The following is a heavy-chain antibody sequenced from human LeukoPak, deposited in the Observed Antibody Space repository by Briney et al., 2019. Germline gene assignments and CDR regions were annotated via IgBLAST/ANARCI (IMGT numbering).Heavy chain of an antibody. V-gene: IGHV4-59*11. CDR3: ARDLGYFGSGSYLGWFDP. Sequence: PSETLSLTCSVSGGSLDNQYWTWIRRPPGKGVEWIGHIYYSGSTTYNPSLKSRATISVDRSKNQFSLTLSSVTPADTAAYYCARDLGYFGSGSYLGWFDPWGQGTLVTVSS. CDR2: IYYSGST. D-gene: IGHD3-10*01. J-gene: IGHJ5*02. CDR1: GGSLDNQY.